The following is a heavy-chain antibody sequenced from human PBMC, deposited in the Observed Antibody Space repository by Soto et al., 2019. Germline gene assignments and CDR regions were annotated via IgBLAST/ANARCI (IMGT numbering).Heavy chain of an antibody. D-gene: IGHD1-26*01. J-gene: IGHJ4*02. Sequence: ASVKVSCKASGYTFTGYYMHWVRQAPGQGLEWMGWINPNSGCTNYAQKFQGRVTMTRDTSISTAYMELSRLRSDDTAVYYCARSKGGATLPFFNYWGQGTLVTVSS. CDR1: GYTFTGYY. CDR2: INPNSGCT. CDR3: ARSKGGATLPFFNY. V-gene: IGHV1-2*02.